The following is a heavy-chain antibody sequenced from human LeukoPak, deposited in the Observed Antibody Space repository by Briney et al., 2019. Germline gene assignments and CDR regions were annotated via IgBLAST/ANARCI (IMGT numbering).Heavy chain of an antibody. D-gene: IGHD4-17*01. V-gene: IGHV3-33*08. CDR2: IWYDGSNK. CDR1: GFTFSGFA. J-gene: IGHJ4*02. CDR3: ARGGHDYGDYLALYYFDY. Sequence: GGSLRLSCAASGFTFSGFAMTWVRQAPGKGLEWVAVIWYDGSNKYYADSVKGRFTISRDNSKNTLYLQMNSLRAEDTAVYYCARGGHDYGDYLALYYFDYWGQGTLVTVSS.